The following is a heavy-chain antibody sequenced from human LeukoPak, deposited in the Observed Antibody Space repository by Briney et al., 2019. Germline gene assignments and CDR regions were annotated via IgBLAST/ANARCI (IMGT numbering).Heavy chain of an antibody. CDR1: GFTFSSYA. D-gene: IGHD2-2*01. V-gene: IGHV3-30*04. CDR3: ARVLGYCSSTSCYEVGY. J-gene: IGHJ4*02. Sequence: GRSLRLSCAASGFTFSSYAMHWVRQAPGKGLEWVAVISYDGSNKYYADSVKGRFTISRDNSKNTLYLQMNSLRAEDTAVYYCARVLGYCSSTSCYEVGYWGQGTLVTVSS. CDR2: ISYDGSNK.